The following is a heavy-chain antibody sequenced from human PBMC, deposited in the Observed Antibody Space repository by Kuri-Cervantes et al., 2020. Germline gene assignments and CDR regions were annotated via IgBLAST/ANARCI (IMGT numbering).Heavy chain of an antibody. CDR1: GDSVSSNSAA. CDR3: ARERVASREPRYFDY. V-gene: IGHV6-1*01. Sequence: SCAISGDSVSSNSAAWNWIRQSPSRGLEWLGRTYYRSKWYNDYAVSVKSRITINPDTSKNQFSLQLNSVTPEDTAVYYCARERVASREPRYFDYWGQGTLVTVSS. CDR2: TYYRSKWYN. J-gene: IGHJ4*02. D-gene: IGHD1-26*01.